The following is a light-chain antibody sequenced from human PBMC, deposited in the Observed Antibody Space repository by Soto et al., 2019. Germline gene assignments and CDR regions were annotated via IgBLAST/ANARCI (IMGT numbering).Light chain of an antibody. CDR1: SSDVGDYKS. CDR3: SSYINTNTLV. J-gene: IGLJ2*01. Sequence: SALTQPASVSGSPGQSIAISCTGTSSDVGDYKSVSWYQQHPGKVPKLVIFEVSNRPSGVSNRFSGSKSDNTASLTISGLQAEDEADYFCSSYINTNTLVFGGGTKLTVL. V-gene: IGLV2-14*01. CDR2: EVS.